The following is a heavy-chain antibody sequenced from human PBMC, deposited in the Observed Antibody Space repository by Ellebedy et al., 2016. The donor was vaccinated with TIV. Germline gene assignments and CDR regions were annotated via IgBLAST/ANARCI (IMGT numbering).Heavy chain of an antibody. V-gene: IGHV1-18*01. CDR1: GYTFTAYA. CDR3: ARVTKRITNSGTHYFFDY. D-gene: IGHD3-10*01. J-gene: IGHJ4*02. CDR2: ISGNNGNP. Sequence: AASVKVSCKASGYTFTAYAIAWVRQAPGQGLEWMGRISGNNGNPNYAQKLQGRVTMTTDTSTTTAYMELRSLRSDDTALYCCARVTKRITNSGTHYFFDYWGQGTLVTVSS.